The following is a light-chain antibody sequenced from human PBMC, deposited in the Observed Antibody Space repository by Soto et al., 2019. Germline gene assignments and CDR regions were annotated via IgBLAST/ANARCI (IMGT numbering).Light chain of an antibody. Sequence: EIVLTQSPATLSLSTGERATLSCRASQSVNSGYLAWFQQKPGRAPRLLIFGTSGRATGIPDRFSGNGSRTDFTLTISRLEPEDFAVYYCQQYGDSVFTFGPGTKVEIK. CDR2: GTS. V-gene: IGKV3-20*01. CDR1: QSVNSGY. CDR3: QQYGDSVFT. J-gene: IGKJ3*01.